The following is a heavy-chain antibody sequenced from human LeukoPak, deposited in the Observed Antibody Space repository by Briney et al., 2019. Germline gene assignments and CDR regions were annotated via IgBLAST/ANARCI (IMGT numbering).Heavy chain of an antibody. V-gene: IGHV4/OR15-8*01. J-gene: IGHJ4*02. D-gene: IGHD3-9*01. CDR2: VFYSGSA. Sequence: SETLSLTCAVSGGSISSSTWWTWVRQPPGKGLEWIGEVFYSGSANSNPSLKSRLTMSVDESKHEFSLKLTSVTAADTAVYYCASGGLVSRYLDHWGQGTLVTVSP. CDR3: ASGGLVSRYLDH. CDR1: GGSISSSTW.